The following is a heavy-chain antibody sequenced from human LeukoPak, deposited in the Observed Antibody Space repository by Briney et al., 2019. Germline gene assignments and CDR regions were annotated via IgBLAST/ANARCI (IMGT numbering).Heavy chain of an antibody. J-gene: IGHJ4*02. D-gene: IGHD4-17*01. CDR1: GFTFRNYA. CDR2: ISSNGVGI. V-gene: IGHV3-23*01. Sequence: PGGSLRLSCVASGFTFRNYAMSWVRQAPGKGLEWVSSISSNGVGIDYASSVKGRFTISRDNSKNTLYLQMHSLRVEDTAVYYCVRDPGDYDHWGQGTLVTVSS. CDR3: VRDPGDYDH.